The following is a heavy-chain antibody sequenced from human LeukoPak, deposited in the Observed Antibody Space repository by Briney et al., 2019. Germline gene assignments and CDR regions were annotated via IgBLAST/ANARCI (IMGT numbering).Heavy chain of an antibody. CDR3: ARAPMDSSGYYYGDY. CDR1: GFTFSSYS. V-gene: IGHV3-21*04. D-gene: IGHD3-22*01. J-gene: IGHJ4*02. Sequence: GGSLRLSCAASGFTFSSYSMNWVRQAPGKGLEWVSSISSSSSYIYYADSVKGRFTISRDNGKNSLYLQMNSLRAEDTAVYYCARAPMDSSGYYYGDYWGQGTLVTVSS. CDR2: ISSSSSYI.